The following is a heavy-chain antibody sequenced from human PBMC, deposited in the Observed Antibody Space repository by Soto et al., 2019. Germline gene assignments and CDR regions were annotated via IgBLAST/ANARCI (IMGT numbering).Heavy chain of an antibody. J-gene: IGHJ6*02. V-gene: IGHV4-31*03. CDR2: IYYSGST. Sequence: QVQLQESGPGLVKPSQTLSLTCTVSGGSISSGGYYWSWIRQHPGKGLEWIGYIYYSGSTYYNPSLLIRVTASVDTSKIRVSLKLCSVTAADTAVYYCARFWRVPSAIYSSYGMDVWGQGTTVPVSS. CDR3: ARFWRVPSAIYSSYGMDV. CDR1: GGSISSGGYY. D-gene: IGHD3-3*01.